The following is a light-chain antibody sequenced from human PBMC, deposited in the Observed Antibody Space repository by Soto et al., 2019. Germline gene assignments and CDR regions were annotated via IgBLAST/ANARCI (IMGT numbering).Light chain of an antibody. CDR2: GAS. CDR1: HSISNY. CDR3: QESNRVPFT. V-gene: IGKV1-39*01. J-gene: IGKJ4*01. Sequence: DIQMTQSPSSLSASVGDRVTITCRASHSISNYLNWYQQKLGKAPKLLIYGASSLQSGVPSRFSSSGSGTDFTLIISSLQPEDSATYYCQESNRVPFTFGGGTKLEIK.